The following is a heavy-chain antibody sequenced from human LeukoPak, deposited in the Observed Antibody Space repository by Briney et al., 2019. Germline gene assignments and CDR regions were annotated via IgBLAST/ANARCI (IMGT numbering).Heavy chain of an antibody. D-gene: IGHD3-3*01. J-gene: IGHJ4*02. CDR3: AKDPNPLYDLWSGYK. CDR2: IGGRDDRT. CDR1: GFTLPGHT. Sequence: GGSLRLSCAASGFTLPGHTMTWLRQAPGKGLEWVSIIGGRDDRTYYADFVKGRFTISRDNSKNILYLQMNNLRAEDTAVYYCAKDPNPLYDLWSGYKWGQGTLVTVSS. V-gene: IGHV3-23*01.